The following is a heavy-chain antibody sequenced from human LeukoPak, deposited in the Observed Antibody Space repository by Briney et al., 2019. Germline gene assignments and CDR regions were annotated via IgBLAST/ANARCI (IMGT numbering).Heavy chain of an antibody. CDR1: GGSISSSSDY. Sequence: SETLSLTCTVSGGSISSSSDYWGWIRQPPGKGLEWIGSLYYAGNTFLNTTLDSRVTITVDESKNQFSLKLRSATAADTAVYYCARAARLRITLVRLIHAAFDMWGQGTMVTVSS. CDR3: ARAARLRITLVRLIHAAFDM. J-gene: IGHJ3*02. CDR2: LYYAGNT. V-gene: IGHV4-39*02. D-gene: IGHD3-10*01.